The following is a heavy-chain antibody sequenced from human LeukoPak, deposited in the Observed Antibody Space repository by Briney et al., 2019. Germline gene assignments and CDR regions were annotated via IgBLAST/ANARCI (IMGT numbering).Heavy chain of an antibody. CDR2: ISSSSYI. D-gene: IGHD2-15*01. Sequence: GGSLRLSCAASGFTFSSYSMNWVRQAPGKGLEWVSSISSSSYIYYADSVKGRFTISRDNAKNSLYLQMNSLRAEDAALYYCAKRRLARVAAATDYWGQGTLVTVSS. CDR1: GFTFSSYS. CDR3: AKRRLARVAAATDY. V-gene: IGHV3-21*04. J-gene: IGHJ4*02.